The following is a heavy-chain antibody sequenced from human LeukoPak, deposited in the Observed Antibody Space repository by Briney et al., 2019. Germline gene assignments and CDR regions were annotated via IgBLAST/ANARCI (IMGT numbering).Heavy chain of an antibody. CDR1: GYSFTSYW. Sequence: GESLKISCKGSGYSFTSYWIGWVRQMPGKGLEWMGIIYPDDSDTKYSPSFQGQVTISADKSISTAYLQWSSLKASDTAMYYCARRAVLRPDWFDPWGQGTLVTVSS. CDR3: ARRAVLRPDWFDP. CDR2: IYPDDSDT. V-gene: IGHV5-51*01. D-gene: IGHD6-19*01. J-gene: IGHJ5*02.